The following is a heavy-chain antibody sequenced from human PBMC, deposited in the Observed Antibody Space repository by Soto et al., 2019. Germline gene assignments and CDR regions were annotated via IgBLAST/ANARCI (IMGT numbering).Heavy chain of an antibody. V-gene: IGHV4-30-4*01. CDR3: ARRMPIDSYPFEY. Sequence: QVQLQESGPGLVKSSQTLSLTCTVSGGSISSGDYFWSWIRQPPGKGLVWIGYIYSTGSPYYNPSLKSRVTVSVDTSRTRFSLTLNSVPAADTAVFYCARRMPIDSYPFEYWGQGSLVNVSS. J-gene: IGHJ4*02. CDR2: IYSTGSP. D-gene: IGHD2-2*01. CDR1: GGSISSGDYF.